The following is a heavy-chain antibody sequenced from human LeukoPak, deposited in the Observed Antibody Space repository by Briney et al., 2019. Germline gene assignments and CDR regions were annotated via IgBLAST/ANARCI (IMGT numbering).Heavy chain of an antibody. J-gene: IGHJ4*02. CDR3: ARDAPYCGGDCYQY. Sequence: SETLSLTCTVSGGSISRYYWSWIRQPPGKGLEWIGYIYYSGSTNYNPSLKSRVTISVDTSKNQFSLKLSSVTAADTAVYYCARDAPYCGGDCYQYWGQGTLVTVSS. CDR2: IYYSGST. V-gene: IGHV4-59*01. D-gene: IGHD2-21*02. CDR1: GGSISRYY.